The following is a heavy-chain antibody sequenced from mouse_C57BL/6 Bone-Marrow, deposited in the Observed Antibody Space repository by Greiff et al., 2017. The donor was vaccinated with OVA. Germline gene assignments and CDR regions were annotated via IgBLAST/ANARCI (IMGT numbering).Heavy chain of an antibody. Sequence: VQLQQPGAELVRPGSSVKLSCKASGYTFTSYWMHWVKQRPIQGLEWIGNIDPSDSETHYNQKFKDKATLTVDKSSSTAYMQLSSLTSEDSAVYYCARWDYDGYFDYRGQGTTLTVSS. CDR1: GYTFTSYW. CDR3: ARWDYDGYFDY. J-gene: IGHJ2*01. D-gene: IGHD2-4*01. V-gene: IGHV1-52*01. CDR2: IDPSDSET.